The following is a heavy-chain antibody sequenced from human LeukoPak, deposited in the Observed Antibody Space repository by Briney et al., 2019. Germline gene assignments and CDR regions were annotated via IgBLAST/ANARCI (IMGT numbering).Heavy chain of an antibody. Sequence: GGSLRLSCAASGFTFDDYAMHWVRQAPGKGLEWVSGISWNRGNIGYADSVKGRFTISRDNAKNSLYLQMNSLRAGDTAVYYCARSGDSSGTYFDYWGQGVLVTVSS. CDR2: ISWNRGNI. J-gene: IGHJ4*02. D-gene: IGHD3-22*01. V-gene: IGHV3-9*01. CDR3: ARSGDSSGTYFDY. CDR1: GFTFDDYA.